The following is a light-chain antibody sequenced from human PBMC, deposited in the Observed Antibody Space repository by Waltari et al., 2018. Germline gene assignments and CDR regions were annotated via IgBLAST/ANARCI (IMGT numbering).Light chain of an antibody. CDR2: ITD. J-gene: IGLJ2*01. V-gene: IGLV1-44*01. CDR3: AVWDDSLNGPL. Sequence: QSVLTQPPSASGTPGQRVSISCSGSRSNIGSNTVNWYRQLPGTAPKLLIFITDQRPSGVPDRFSGSKSGTSASLAISGLQSEDEAEYHCAVWDDSLNGPLFGGGTKLTVL. CDR1: RSNIGSNT.